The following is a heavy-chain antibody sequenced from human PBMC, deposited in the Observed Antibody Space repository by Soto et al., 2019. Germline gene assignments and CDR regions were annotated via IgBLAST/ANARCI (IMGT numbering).Heavy chain of an antibody. CDR1: GFTFSSYA. Sequence: GGSLRLSCAASGFTFSSYAMSWVRQAPGKGLEWVSAISGSGGSTYYADSVKGRFTISRDNAKNSLYLQMNSLRAEDTAVYYCARDGDGDYAFDIWGQGTMVTVSS. CDR2: ISGSGGST. V-gene: IGHV3-23*01. CDR3: ARDGDGDYAFDI. J-gene: IGHJ3*02. D-gene: IGHD4-17*01.